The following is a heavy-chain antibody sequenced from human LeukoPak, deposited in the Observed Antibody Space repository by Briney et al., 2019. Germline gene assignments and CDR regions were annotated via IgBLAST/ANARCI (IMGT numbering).Heavy chain of an antibody. CDR2: ISWNSGSI. J-gene: IGHJ4*02. CDR1: GFTFDDYA. D-gene: IGHD6-13*01. CDR3: ARGPGIAAAGPGY. Sequence: TGGSLRLSCAASGFTFDDYAMHWVRQAPGKGLEWVSGISWNSGSIGYADSVKGRFTISRDNAKNSLYLQMNSLRAEDTAVYYCARGPGIAAAGPGYWGQGTLVTVSS. V-gene: IGHV3-9*01.